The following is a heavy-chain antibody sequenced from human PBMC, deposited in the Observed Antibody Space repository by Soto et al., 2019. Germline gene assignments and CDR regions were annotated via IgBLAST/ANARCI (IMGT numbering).Heavy chain of an antibody. CDR3: AREGWTSRGQGQWELLHYYYYYGMDV. J-gene: IGHJ6*02. CDR2: INPNSGGT. D-gene: IGHD1-26*01. V-gene: IGHV1-2*02. Sequence: QVQLVQSGAEVKKPGASVKVSCKASGYTFTGYYMHWVRQAPGQGLEWMGWINPNSGGTNYAQKFQGRVTMTRDTSISTAYMELSRLRSDDTAVYYCAREGWTSRGQGQWELLHYYYYYGMDVWGQGTTVTVSS. CDR1: GYTFTGYY.